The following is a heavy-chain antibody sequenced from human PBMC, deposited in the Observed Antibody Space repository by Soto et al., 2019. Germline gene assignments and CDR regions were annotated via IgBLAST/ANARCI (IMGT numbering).Heavy chain of an antibody. CDR2: INPSGST. V-gene: IGHV4-34*01. CDR1: GGSFSGYY. Sequence: QVQLQQWGAGLLKPPETLSLTCAVYGGSFSGYYWSWIRQPPGMGLEWIGEINPSGSTNYNPSLKSRVXXSXDXSRNQFSLKLSSVTAADTAVYYCARRKSSGWYYFDYWGQGTLVTVSS. CDR3: ARRKSSGWYYFDY. D-gene: IGHD6-19*01. J-gene: IGHJ4*02.